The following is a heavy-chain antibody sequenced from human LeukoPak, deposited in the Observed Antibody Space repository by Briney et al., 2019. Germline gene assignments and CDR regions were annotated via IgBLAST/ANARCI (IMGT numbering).Heavy chain of an antibody. Sequence: GGTLRLSCAGAGFTFSSHGMNWVRQAPGKGLEWVSGIGPSGDKTYYADAVKGRFTISRDNSKNTFYLSMNILRAEDTATYYCARDLRWLQLCFGGQGTLVTVSS. J-gene: IGHJ4*02. CDR2: IGPSGDKT. D-gene: IGHD5-24*01. CDR3: ARDLRWLQLCF. CDR1: GFTFSSHG. V-gene: IGHV3-23*01.